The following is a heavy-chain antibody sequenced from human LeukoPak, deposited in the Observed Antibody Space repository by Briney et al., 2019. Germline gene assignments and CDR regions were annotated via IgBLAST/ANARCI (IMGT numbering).Heavy chain of an antibody. Sequence: PSETLSLTCTVSGGSISSYYWSWIRQPPGKGLEWIGYIYYSGSTNYNPSLKSRVTISVDTSKNQFSLKLSSVTAADTAVYYCARDALGYSSGYHSAEYFQHWGQGTLVTVSS. CDR1: GGSISSYY. D-gene: IGHD3-22*01. V-gene: IGHV4-59*01. CDR3: ARDALGYSSGYHSAEYFQH. J-gene: IGHJ1*01. CDR2: IYYSGST.